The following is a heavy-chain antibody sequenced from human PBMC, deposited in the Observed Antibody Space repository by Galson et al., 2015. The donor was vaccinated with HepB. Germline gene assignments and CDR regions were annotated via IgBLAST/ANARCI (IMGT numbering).Heavy chain of an antibody. V-gene: IGHV3-7*03. J-gene: IGHJ4*02. CDR1: GFTFSSYW. Sequence: SLRLSCAASGFTFSSYWMSWVRQAPGKGLEWVANIKQDGSEKYYVDSVKGRFTISRDNAKNSLYLQMNSLRAEDTAVYYCARVPKQDRTVAGPFPLDYWGQGTLVTVSS. CDR3: ARVPKQDRTVAGPFPLDY. D-gene: IGHD6-19*01. CDR2: IKQDGSEK.